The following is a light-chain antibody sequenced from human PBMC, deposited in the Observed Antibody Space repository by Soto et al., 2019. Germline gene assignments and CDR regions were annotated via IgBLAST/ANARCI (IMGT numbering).Light chain of an antibody. Sequence: QSALTQPASVSGSPGQSITISCTGTSSDIGSYDYVSCYQQHPGKAPNLIIYEVTDRPSGVSNRFSGSKSGNTASLTISGLQAEDEADYYCSSFTSTSTRLFGSGTKVTVL. J-gene: IGLJ1*01. CDR3: SSFTSTSTRL. CDR1: SSDIGSYDY. CDR2: EVT. V-gene: IGLV2-14*01.